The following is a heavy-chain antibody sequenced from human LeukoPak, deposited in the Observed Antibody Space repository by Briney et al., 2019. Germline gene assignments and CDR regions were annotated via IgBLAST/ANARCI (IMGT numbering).Heavy chain of an antibody. CDR2: ISSNGGST. CDR3: RREGDYGPFDY. V-gene: IGHV3-64*01. D-gene: IGHD4-17*01. J-gene: IGHJ4*02. CDR1: GFTFSSYA. Sequence: GGSLRLSCAASGFTFSSYAMNWVRQAPGKGLEYVSAISSNGGSTYYAYSVKGRFTISKDNSKDALYLQMGSLRAEDRAVYYCRREGDYGPFDYWGGGSLVSVCS.